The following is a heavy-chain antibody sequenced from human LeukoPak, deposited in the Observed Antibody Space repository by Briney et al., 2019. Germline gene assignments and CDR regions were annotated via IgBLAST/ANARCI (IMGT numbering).Heavy chain of an antibody. J-gene: IGHJ4*02. CDR1: GFTFSSYA. D-gene: IGHD2-21*02. Sequence: GGSLRLSCAASGFTFSSYAMSWVHQAPGKGLEWVSAISGGGDITYYADSVKGRFTISRDNSKDTLFLQMHSLRPGDTAVYYCVREDTPATANYWGQGTLVTISS. CDR2: ISGGGDIT. CDR3: VREDTPATANY. V-gene: IGHV3-23*01.